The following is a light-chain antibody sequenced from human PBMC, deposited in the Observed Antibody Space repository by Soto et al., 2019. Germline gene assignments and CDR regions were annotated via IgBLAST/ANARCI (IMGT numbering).Light chain of an antibody. J-gene: IGKJ1*01. Sequence: DIQMTQSPSTLSASVGDRVTITCRASQSISSWLAWYQQKPGKAPKLLIYDASSLESGVPSRFSGSGSGTEFTLTSSSLQPDDFATYDCQQYNSSPDTFGQGTKVEIK. V-gene: IGKV1-5*01. CDR2: DAS. CDR1: QSISSW. CDR3: QQYNSSPDT.